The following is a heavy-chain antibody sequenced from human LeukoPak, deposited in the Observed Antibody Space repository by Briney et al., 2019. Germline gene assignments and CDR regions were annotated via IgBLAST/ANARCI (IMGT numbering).Heavy chain of an antibody. D-gene: IGHD4-17*01. CDR3: ARDHYGDYREYAEYFQH. Sequence: ASVKVSCKASGYTFTSYAMNWVRQAPGQGLEWMGWINPNSGGTNYAQKFQGRVTMTRDTSISTAYMELSRLRSDDTAVYYCARDHYGDYREYAEYFQHWGQGTLVTVSS. V-gene: IGHV1-2*02. J-gene: IGHJ1*01. CDR1: GYTFTSYA. CDR2: INPNSGGT.